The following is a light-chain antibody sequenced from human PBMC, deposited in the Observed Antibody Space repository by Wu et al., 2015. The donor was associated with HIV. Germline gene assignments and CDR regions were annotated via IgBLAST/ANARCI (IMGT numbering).Light chain of an antibody. Sequence: EIVMTQSPATLSVSPGGRVTLSCRASQIIATNLAWYQQKPGQPPRLLIYDASTRATGFPARFSGGGSGTEFTLTISDIQSEDFAVYYCQHYHNWPPWTFGQGTKVEMK. J-gene: IGKJ1*01. CDR3: QHYHNWPPWT. CDR1: QIIATN. V-gene: IGKV3-15*01. CDR2: DAS.